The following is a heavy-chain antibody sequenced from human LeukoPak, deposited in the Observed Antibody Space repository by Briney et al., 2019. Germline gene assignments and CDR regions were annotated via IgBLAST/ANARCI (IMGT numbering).Heavy chain of an antibody. D-gene: IGHD2-2*01. CDR2: INHSGST. J-gene: IGHJ5*02. V-gene: IGHV4-34*01. Sequence: SETLSLTCAVYGRSFSSYYWSWVRQPPGKGLEWIGEINHSGSTNYNPSLKSRVTISVDTSKNQFSLKLSSVTAADTAVYYCARGPAAIHDWFDPWGQGTLVTVSS. CDR1: GRSFSSYY. CDR3: ARGPAAIHDWFDP.